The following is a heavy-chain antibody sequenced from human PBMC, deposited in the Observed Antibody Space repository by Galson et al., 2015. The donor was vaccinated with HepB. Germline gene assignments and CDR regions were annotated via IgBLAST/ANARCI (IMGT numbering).Heavy chain of an antibody. CDR2: IIPILGIA. D-gene: IGHD1-26*01. V-gene: IGHV1-69*04. J-gene: IGHJ3*02. CDR1: GGTFSSYA. Sequence: SVKVSCKASGGTFSSYAISWVRQAPGQGLEWMGRIIPILGIANYAQKFQGRVTITADKSTSTAYMELSSLRSEDTAVYYCARDTTYPGGDAFDIWGQGTMVTVSS. CDR3: ARDTTYPGGDAFDI.